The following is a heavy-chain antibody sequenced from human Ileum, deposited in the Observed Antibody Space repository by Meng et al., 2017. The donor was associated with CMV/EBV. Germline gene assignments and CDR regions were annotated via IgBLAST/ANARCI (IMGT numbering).Heavy chain of an antibody. CDR1: DGSISSYY. D-gene: IGHD2-2*01. Sequence: QVQLQESGPGLVKPSETLSLTCTVSDGSISSYYWSWIRQSAGKGLEWIGRIHTSGTTNYNPSLKSRVTLSLDTSKDQFSLKLTPVTAADTAVYYCAREKSSCTSSTCYGVDSWGQGTLVTVSS. V-gene: IGHV4-4*07. J-gene: IGHJ4*02. CDR2: IHTSGTT. CDR3: AREKSSCTSSTCYGVDS.